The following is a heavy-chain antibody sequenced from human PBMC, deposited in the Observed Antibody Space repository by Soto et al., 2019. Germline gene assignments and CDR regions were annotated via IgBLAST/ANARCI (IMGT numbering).Heavy chain of an antibody. D-gene: IGHD7-27*01. J-gene: IGHJ4*02. Sequence: QVHLQESGPGLVKPSETLSLTCTVSGGSINNHYWSWIRQPPGKGLEWVGYIYYTWSTNYNPSLKSRVTMSMDTPKHQCSLNLTSLTAADTATYYCARANCYSEYWGQGTLVTVSS. CDR1: GGSINNHY. CDR3: ARANCYSEY. V-gene: IGHV4-59*11. CDR2: IYYTWST.